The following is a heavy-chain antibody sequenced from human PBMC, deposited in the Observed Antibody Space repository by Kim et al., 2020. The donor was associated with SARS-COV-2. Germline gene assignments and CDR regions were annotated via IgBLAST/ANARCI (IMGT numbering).Heavy chain of an antibody. CDR3: ARGWRADSSGYHEPFDY. Sequence: SVKVSCKASGGTFSSYAISWVRQAPGQGLEWMGGIIPIFGTANYAQKFQGRVTITADESTSTAYMELSSLRSEDTAVYYCARGWRADSSGYHEPFDYWGQGTLVTVSS. CDR1: GGTFSSYA. V-gene: IGHV1-69*13. CDR2: IIPIFGTA. D-gene: IGHD3-22*01. J-gene: IGHJ4*02.